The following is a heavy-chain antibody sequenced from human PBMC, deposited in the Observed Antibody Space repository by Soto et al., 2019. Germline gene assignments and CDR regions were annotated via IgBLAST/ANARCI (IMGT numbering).Heavy chain of an antibody. D-gene: IGHD4-17*01. J-gene: IGHJ5*02. V-gene: IGHV4-39*07. CDR2: IYYTGFT. Sequence: SETLSLTCTVSGGSISDETHYWGCIRQPPGRGLEWIGTIYYTGFTYYNPSLKSRVTISVDTSKNQFSLNLNSVTAADTAVYYCARETYGDYVGYFDPWGQGTLVTVS. CDR3: ARETYGDYVGYFDP. CDR1: GGSISDETHY.